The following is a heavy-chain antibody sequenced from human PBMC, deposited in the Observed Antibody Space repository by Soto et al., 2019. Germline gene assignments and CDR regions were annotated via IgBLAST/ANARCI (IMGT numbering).Heavy chain of an antibody. D-gene: IGHD3-10*01. V-gene: IGHV3-23*01. J-gene: IGHJ4*02. CDR3: AEAQGYYGSGSNYYFDY. CDR2: ISGSGGST. CDR1: GFTFSSYA. Sequence: GGSLRLSCAASGFTFSSYAMSWVRQAPGKGLEWVSAISGSGGSTYCADSVKGRFTISRDNSKNTLYLQMNSLRAEDTAVYYCAEAQGYYGSGSNYYFDYWGQGTLVTVSS.